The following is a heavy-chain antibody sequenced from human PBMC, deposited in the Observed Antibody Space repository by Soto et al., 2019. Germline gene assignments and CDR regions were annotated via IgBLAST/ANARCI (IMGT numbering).Heavy chain of an antibody. CDR3: ARPIVGGVTGITFDY. CDR2: ISYDGSNK. CDR1: GFTFSSYA. D-gene: IGHD3-16*01. J-gene: IGHJ4*02. Sequence: GGSLRLSCAASGFTFSSYAMHWVRQAPGKGLEWVAVISYDGSNKYYADSVKGRFTISRDNSKNTLYLQMNSLRAEDTAVYYCARPIVGGVTGITFDYWGQGTLVTVSS. V-gene: IGHV3-30-3*01.